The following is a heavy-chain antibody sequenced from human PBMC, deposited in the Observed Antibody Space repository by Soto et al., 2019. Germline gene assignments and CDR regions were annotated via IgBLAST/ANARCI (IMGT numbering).Heavy chain of an antibody. CDR3: ARGRYGDY. D-gene: IGHD1-1*01. V-gene: IGHV1-18*01. J-gene: IGHJ4*02. CDR2: ISAHNGNT. CDR1: GYAFTTYG. Sequence: QVHLVQSGAEVKKPGASVKVSCQGSGYAFTTYGITWVRQAPGQGLERMGWISAHNGNTNYAQKRQGRVTVTRDTSTSTAYMELRSLRYDDTAVYYCARGRYGDYWGQGALVTVSS.